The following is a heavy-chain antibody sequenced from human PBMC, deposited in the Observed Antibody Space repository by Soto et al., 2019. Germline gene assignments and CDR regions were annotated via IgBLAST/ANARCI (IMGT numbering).Heavy chain of an antibody. Sequence: EVQLVESGGGLVQPGGSLRLSCAASGFTFSSYSMNWVRQAPGKGLEWVSSISSSSSYIYYADSVKGRFTISRDNAKNSLYLQMNSLRAEDTAVYYCARDGGYGSGSSFFDYWGQGTLVTVSS. CDR1: GFTFSSYS. CDR2: ISSSSSYI. D-gene: IGHD3-10*01. CDR3: ARDGGYGSGSSFFDY. V-gene: IGHV3-21*01. J-gene: IGHJ4*02.